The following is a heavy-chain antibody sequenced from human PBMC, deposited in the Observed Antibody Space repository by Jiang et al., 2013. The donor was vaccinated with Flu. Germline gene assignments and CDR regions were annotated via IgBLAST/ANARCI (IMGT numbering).Heavy chain of an antibody. CDR2: IYYSGST. J-gene: IGHJ3*02. V-gene: IGHV4-39*01. CDR3: ARHSDIVLMVYDIPGAFDI. D-gene: IGHD2-8*01. Sequence: LLKPSETLSLTCTVSGGSISSSSYYWGWIRQPPGKGLEWIGSIYYSGSTYYNPSLKSRVTISVDTSKNQFSLKLSSVTAADTAVYYCARHSDIVLMVYDIPGAFDIWGQGTMVTVSS. CDR1: GGSISSSSYY.